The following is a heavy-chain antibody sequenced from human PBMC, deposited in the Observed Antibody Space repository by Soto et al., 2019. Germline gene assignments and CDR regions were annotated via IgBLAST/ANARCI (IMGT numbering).Heavy chain of an antibody. J-gene: IGHJ4*02. Sequence: PGESLNISSKGAGYYFPSYGIGWVLQMPGKGLEWMGIFYPVDSDTRYSPSFQGQVTLSADRSISTDYLQWSSLTPSDTAMYYCARQGNGAEGFDYWGQGPLVTVSS. CDR1: GYYFPSYG. V-gene: IGHV5-51*01. D-gene: IGHD4-17*01. CDR2: FYPVDSDT. CDR3: ARQGNGAEGFDY.